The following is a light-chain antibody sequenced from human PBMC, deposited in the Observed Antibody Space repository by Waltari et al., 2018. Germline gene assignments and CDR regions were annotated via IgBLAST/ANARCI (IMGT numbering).Light chain of an antibody. CDR2: KVN. CDR1: SGSVSSTSY. J-gene: IGLJ3*02. V-gene: IGLV8-61*01. Sequence: QTVVTQEPSLSVSPGGTGTLTCSLSSGSVSSTSYASWSQQTPGQAPRTLVYKVNNRSSGVPDRFSGSMLGNKAALTITGAQAEDESDYYCVLYMGSGIWVFGGGTKLTVL. CDR3: VLYMGSGIWV.